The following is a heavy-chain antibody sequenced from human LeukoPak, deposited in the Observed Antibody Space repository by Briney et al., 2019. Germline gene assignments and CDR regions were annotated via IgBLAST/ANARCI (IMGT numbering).Heavy chain of an antibody. CDR3: ARDPLDSSGYFVPFDY. J-gene: IGHJ4*02. CDR2: IIPIFGTA. V-gene: IGHV1-69*13. CDR1: GGTFSSYA. D-gene: IGHD3-22*01. Sequence: ASVKVSCKASGGTFSSYAISWVRQAPGQGLEWMGGIIPIFGTANYAQKFQGRVTITADESTSTAYMELSSLRSEDTAVYYCARDPLDSSGYFVPFDYWGQGTLVTVSS.